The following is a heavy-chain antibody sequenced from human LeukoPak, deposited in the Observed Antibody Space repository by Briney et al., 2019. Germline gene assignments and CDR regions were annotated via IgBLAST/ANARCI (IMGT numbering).Heavy chain of an antibody. CDR3: ASYPYCSSTSCSLYYYYGMDV. CDR2: ISGSGGST. V-gene: IGHV3-23*01. D-gene: IGHD2-2*01. CDR1: GFTFSSYA. J-gene: IGHJ6*02. Sequence: GGSLRLPCAASGFTFSSYAMSWVRQAPGKGLEWVSAISGSGGSTYYADSVKGRFTISRDNSKNTLYLQMNSLRAEDTAVYYCASYPYCSSTSCSLYYYYGMDVWGQGTTVTVSS.